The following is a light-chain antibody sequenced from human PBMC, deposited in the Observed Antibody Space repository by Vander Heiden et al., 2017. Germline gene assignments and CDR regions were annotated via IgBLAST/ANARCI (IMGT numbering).Light chain of an antibody. Sequence: DIVNTQSSDPPAVSMAERHTINCKSSKSGFYSSNSKNYLAWYQQKPGQPPKLLIYWASNRGSGVPDRFSGSGSGTDFTLNISSLQDEDVAVYYCQQYFDTPYTFGQGTKLEIK. CDR2: WAS. V-gene: IGKV4-1*01. CDR3: QQYFDTPYT. CDR1: KSGFYSSNSKNY. J-gene: IGKJ2*01.